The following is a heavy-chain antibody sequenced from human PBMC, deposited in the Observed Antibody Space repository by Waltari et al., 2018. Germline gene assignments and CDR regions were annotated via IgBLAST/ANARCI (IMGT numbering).Heavy chain of an antibody. V-gene: IGHV3-7*01. J-gene: IGHJ4*02. CDR3: ARDLSGWYRGVFDY. CDR2: IKQDGSEK. Sequence: EVQLVESGGGLVQPGGSLRLSCAASGFTFSSYWMSWVRQAPGKGLEWVANIKQDGSEKDYVDSVKGRFTISRDNAKNSLYLQMNSLRAEDTAVYYCARDLSGWYRGVFDYWGQGTLVTVSS. D-gene: IGHD6-19*01. CDR1: GFTFSSYW.